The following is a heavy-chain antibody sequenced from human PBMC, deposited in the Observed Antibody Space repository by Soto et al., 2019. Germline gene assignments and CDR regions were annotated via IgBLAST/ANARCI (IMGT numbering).Heavy chain of an antibody. CDR1: GGSISTTHW. CDR2: IFHTGKT. V-gene: IGHV4-4*02. D-gene: IGHD1-26*01. CDR3: ARTPSDPDH. Sequence: SETLSLTCAVSGGSISTTHWWNWVRQPPGKGLEWIGQIFHTGKTNYNPSLKSRATISLDKSKNQFSLSLSSVTAADTAIYYCARTPSDPDHWGHGTLVTVS. J-gene: IGHJ4*01.